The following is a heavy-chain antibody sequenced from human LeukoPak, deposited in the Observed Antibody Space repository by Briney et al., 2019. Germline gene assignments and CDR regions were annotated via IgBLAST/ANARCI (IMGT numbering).Heavy chain of an antibody. CDR3: ARESPTSGIDS. D-gene: IGHD2-15*01. CDR2: AYSNGKE. Sequence: PGGSLRLSCSAAGFSVDSNYMSWVRQAPGKGLEWVSVAYSNGKEYYAESARGRFTISGDISKNSLYLQMNRLRGEATAVYYCARESPTSGIDSWGQGTMVIVSS. CDR1: GFSVDSNY. J-gene: IGHJ5*01. V-gene: IGHV3-53*01.